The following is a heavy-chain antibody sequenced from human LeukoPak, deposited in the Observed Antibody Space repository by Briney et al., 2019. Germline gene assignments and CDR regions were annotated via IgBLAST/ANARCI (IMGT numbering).Heavy chain of an antibody. CDR2: IYTSGST. CDR1: GGSISSYY. Sequence: PSETLSLTCTVSGGSISSYYWSWIRQPAGKGLEWIGRIYTSGSTYYNPSLKSRVTISVDTSKNQFSLKLSSVTAADTAVYYCARQGAGDYDSSGYYYDYWGQGTLVTVSS. J-gene: IGHJ4*02. CDR3: ARQGAGDYDSSGYYYDY. D-gene: IGHD3-22*01. V-gene: IGHV4-4*07.